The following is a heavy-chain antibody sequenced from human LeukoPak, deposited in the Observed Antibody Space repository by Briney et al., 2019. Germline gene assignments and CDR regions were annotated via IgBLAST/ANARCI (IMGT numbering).Heavy chain of an antibody. CDR1: GYTFTGYY. Sequence: ASVKVSCKASGYTFTGYYMHWVRQAPGQGLEWMGWINPNSGGTNYAQKFQGRVTMTRDTSISTAYMELSRLRSDDTAVYYCARGVAAAGTHDDAFDIWGQGTMVTVSS. D-gene: IGHD6-13*01. CDR2: INPNSGGT. J-gene: IGHJ3*02. V-gene: IGHV1-2*02. CDR3: ARGVAAAGTHDDAFDI.